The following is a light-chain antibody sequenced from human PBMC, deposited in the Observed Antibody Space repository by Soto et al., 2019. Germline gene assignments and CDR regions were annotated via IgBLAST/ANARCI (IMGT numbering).Light chain of an antibody. J-gene: IGKJ4*01. V-gene: IGKV1-9*01. CDR3: QQLSLYPLT. CDR1: QGISSY. Sequence: DIQLTQSPSFLSASVGDRVTITCRASQGISSYLAWYQQKPGKAPKLLIYAASTLQSGVPSRFSGSRSGTELTLTISSLQPEDFASYCCQQLSLYPLTFGGGTKVGI. CDR2: AAS.